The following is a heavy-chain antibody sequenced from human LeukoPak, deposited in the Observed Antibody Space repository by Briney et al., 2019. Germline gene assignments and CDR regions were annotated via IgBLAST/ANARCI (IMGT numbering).Heavy chain of an antibody. CDR3: ARHSAPAYDSSGHAFDI. J-gene: IGHJ3*02. Sequence: SETLSLTCTVSGGSISSYYWSWIRQPPGKGLEWIGYIYYSGSTNYNPSLKSRVTISVDTSKNQFSLKLSSVTAADTAVYYCARHSAPAYDSSGHAFDIWGQGTMVTVSS. CDR2: IYYSGST. D-gene: IGHD3-22*01. CDR1: GGSISSYY. V-gene: IGHV4-59*08.